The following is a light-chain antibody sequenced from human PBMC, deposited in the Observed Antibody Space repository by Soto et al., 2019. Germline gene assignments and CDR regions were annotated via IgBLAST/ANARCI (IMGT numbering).Light chain of an antibody. CDR2: GAS. Sequence: EIVMTQSPATLSESPVERATLSCSASQSVSSNLAWYQQKPGQAPRLLIYGASTRATGIPARFSGSGSGTEFTLTISSLQSEDFAVYYCEQYNNWPRTLGQGTKVDIK. J-gene: IGKJ1*01. CDR1: QSVSSN. V-gene: IGKV3-15*01. CDR3: EQYNNWPRT.